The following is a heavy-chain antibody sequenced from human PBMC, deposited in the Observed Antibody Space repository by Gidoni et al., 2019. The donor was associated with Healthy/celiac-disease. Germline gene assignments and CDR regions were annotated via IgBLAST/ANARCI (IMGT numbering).Heavy chain of an antibody. Sequence: QVQLVQSGAEVKKPGASVKVSCKASGYTFTGYYMHWVRQAPGQGLEWMGWINPNSGGTNYAQKFQGWVTMTRDTSISTAYMELSRLRSDDTAVYYCARDPVQGVKGKYYYYGMDVWGQGTTVTVSS. J-gene: IGHJ6*02. CDR3: ARDPVQGVKGKYYYYGMDV. D-gene: IGHD3-10*01. V-gene: IGHV1-2*04. CDR2: INPNSGGT. CDR1: GYTFTGYY.